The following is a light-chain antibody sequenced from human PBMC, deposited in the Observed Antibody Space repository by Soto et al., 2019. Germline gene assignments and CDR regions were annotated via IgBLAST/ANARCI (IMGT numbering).Light chain of an antibody. CDR1: QSISSW. J-gene: IGKJ4*01. V-gene: IGKV1-5*01. CDR3: QQYNRYPLT. Sequence: DIQVTQSPSTLSASVGDRVTITCRASQSISSWLAWYQQKPGKAPKLLIYDASSLESGVPSRFSGSGSGTEFTLTISSLQPDDFATYYCQQYNRYPLTFGGGAKADIK. CDR2: DAS.